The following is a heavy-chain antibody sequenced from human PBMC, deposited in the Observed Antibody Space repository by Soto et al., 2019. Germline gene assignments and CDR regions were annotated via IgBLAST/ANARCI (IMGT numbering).Heavy chain of an antibody. Sequence: QVQLVQSGAEVKKPGSSVKVSCKASGGTFSSYAISWVRQAPGQGLEWMGGIIPIFGTANYAQKFQGRVTITADESTSTAYMELSSLRPEDTAVYYCAYCSGRSCYEGGVLSLDYWGQGTLVTVSS. V-gene: IGHV1-69*01. J-gene: IGHJ4*02. CDR3: AYCSGRSCYEGGVLSLDY. D-gene: IGHD2-15*01. CDR1: GGTFSSYA. CDR2: IIPIFGTA.